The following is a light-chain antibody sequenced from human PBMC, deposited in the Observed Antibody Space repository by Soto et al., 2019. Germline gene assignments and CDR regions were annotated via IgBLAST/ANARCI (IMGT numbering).Light chain of an antibody. J-gene: IGLJ1*01. CDR1: TSDVGGYSF. CDR3: SSFTSSNTHV. CDR2: EVS. V-gene: IGLV2-14*01. Sequence: QSALTQPASVSGSPGQSITISCTGTTSDVGGYSFVSWYQLHPGKAPKLMIYEVSNRPSGVSNRFSGSKSGNTASLTISGLQAEDESDYYCSSFTSSNTHVFGTGTKLTVL.